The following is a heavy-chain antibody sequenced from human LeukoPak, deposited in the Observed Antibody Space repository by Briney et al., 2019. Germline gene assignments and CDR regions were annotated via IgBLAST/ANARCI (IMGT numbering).Heavy chain of an antibody. Sequence: SVKVSCKASGGTFSSYAISWVRQAPGQGLEWMGRIIPILGIANYAQKFQGRVTITADKSTSTAYMELSSLRSEDTAVYYCARDHPPFYGSGSWIWFDPWGQGTLVTVSS. CDR3: ARDHPPFYGSGSWIWFDP. V-gene: IGHV1-69*04. CDR2: IIPILGIA. J-gene: IGHJ5*02. CDR1: GGTFSSYA. D-gene: IGHD3-10*01.